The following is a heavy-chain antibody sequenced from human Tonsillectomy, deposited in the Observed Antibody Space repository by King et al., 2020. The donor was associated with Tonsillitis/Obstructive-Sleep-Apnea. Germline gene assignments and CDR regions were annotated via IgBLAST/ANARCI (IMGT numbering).Heavy chain of an antibody. Sequence: VQLQQWGAGLLKPSETLSLTCGVYGGSFSGYYWSWIRQPPGKGLEWIGEISHTGSTNYNPSLKSRVTISLDTSKNQLSLKVNSVTAADTAVYYCARDNGGGSAFDIWGQGTMVTVSS. CDR2: ISHTGST. J-gene: IGHJ3*02. V-gene: IGHV4-34*01. D-gene: IGHD3-16*01. CDR3: ARDNGGGSAFDI. CDR1: GGSFSGYY.